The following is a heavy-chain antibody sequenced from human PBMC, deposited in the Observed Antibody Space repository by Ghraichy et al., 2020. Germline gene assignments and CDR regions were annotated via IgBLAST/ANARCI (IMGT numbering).Heavy chain of an antibody. CDR3: ARGNRDIVVVPGPYYYYMDV. V-gene: IGHV4-61*02. J-gene: IGHJ6*03. Sequence: TLSLTCTVSGGSISSGSYYWSWIRQPAGKGLEWIGRIYTSGSTNYNPSLKSRVTISVDTSKNQFSLKLSSVTAADTAVYYCARGNRDIVVVPGPYYYYMDVWGKGTTVTVSS. CDR1: GGSISSGSYY. D-gene: IGHD2-2*01. CDR2: IYTSGST.